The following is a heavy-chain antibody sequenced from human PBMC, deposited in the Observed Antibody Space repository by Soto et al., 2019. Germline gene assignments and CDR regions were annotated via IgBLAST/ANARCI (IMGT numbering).Heavy chain of an antibody. Sequence: QVQLVESGGGVVQPGRSLRLSCAASGFPFTSYGMHWGREGPDKGLEWVAIISYDGSDKYYADSVKGRFTISRDNSKNTLYLQMNSLRPEDTAVYYCVGGQYYFDYRGQGTLVIVS. D-gene: IGHD3-10*01. V-gene: IGHV3-30*03. J-gene: IGHJ4*02. CDR2: ISYDGSDK. CDR3: VGGQYYFDY. CDR1: GFPFTSYG.